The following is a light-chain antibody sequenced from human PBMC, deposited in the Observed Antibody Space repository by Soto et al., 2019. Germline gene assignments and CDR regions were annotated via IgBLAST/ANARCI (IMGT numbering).Light chain of an antibody. CDR3: LQEYRYPLT. V-gene: IGKV1-6*02. Sequence: AIEMTQSPSSLSASVGDRVTVTCRASQGISSDLGWFQQTKGKAPKLLIYAASSLQSGVPSRFSGRGSSTYFTLTISGLQVEDSHTYYCLQEYRYPLTFGGGTKVDIK. CDR2: AAS. J-gene: IGKJ4*01. CDR1: QGISSD.